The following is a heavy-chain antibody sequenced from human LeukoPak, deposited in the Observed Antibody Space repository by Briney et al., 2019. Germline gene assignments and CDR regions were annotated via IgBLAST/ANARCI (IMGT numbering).Heavy chain of an antibody. CDR1: GFTFSSYE. Sequence: GGSLRLSCAASGFTFSSYEMTWVRQAPGKGLEWVSYISSSGSTIYYADSVKGRFTISRDNAKNSLYLQMNSLRAEDTAVYYCARDVPVYYYDSSGYYQGSFDYWGQGTLVTVSS. V-gene: IGHV3-48*03. CDR2: ISSSGSTI. CDR3: ARDVPVYYYDSSGYYQGSFDY. D-gene: IGHD3-22*01. J-gene: IGHJ4*02.